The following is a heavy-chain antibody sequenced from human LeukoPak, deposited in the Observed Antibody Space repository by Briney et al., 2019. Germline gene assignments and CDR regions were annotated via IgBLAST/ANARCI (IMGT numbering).Heavy chain of an antibody. J-gene: IGHJ5*02. Sequence: SETLSLTCVVYGGSFSGYYWSWIRQPPGKGLEWIGEINHSGSTNYNPSLKSRVTISVDTSKNQFSLKLSSLTAADTAVYYCARGHLYGGVSYWCDPWGQGTLVTVYS. CDR2: INHSGST. CDR3: ARGHLYGGVSYWCDP. V-gene: IGHV4-34*01. CDR1: GGSFSGYY. D-gene: IGHD4-23*01.